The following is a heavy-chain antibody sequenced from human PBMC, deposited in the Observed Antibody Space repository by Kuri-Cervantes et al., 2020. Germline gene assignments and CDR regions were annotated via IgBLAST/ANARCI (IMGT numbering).Heavy chain of an antibody. CDR3: ASSAEQWLVHRDAFDI. Sequence: SETLSLTCTVSGGSISSGGYYWSWIRQHPGKGLEWIGYIYYSGSTNYNPSLKSRVTISVDTSKNQFSLKLSSVTAADTAVYYCASSAEQWLVHRDAFDIWGQGTMVTDSS. CDR2: IYYSGST. J-gene: IGHJ3*02. D-gene: IGHD6-19*01. V-gene: IGHV4-61*08. CDR1: GGSISSGGYY.